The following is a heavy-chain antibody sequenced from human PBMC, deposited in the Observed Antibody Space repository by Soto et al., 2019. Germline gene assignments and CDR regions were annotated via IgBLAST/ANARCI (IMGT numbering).Heavy chain of an antibody. V-gene: IGHV3-30*16. CDR2: LSTDGSTP. CDR1: GFIFGSYA. CDR3: AKSYDLWSPYLSFGDQRDP. D-gene: IGHD3-3*01. J-gene: IGHJ5*02. Sequence: LRLSCAASGFIFGSYAMNWVRQVPGKGPEWVAVLSTDGSTPYYADSVRGRFTISRDNSKNTLFLQMNSLRPEDTAIYFCAKSYDLWSPYLSFGDQRDPWGQGTLVTVSS.